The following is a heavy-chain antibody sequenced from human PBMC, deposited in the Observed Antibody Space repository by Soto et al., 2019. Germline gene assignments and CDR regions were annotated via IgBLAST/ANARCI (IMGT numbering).Heavy chain of an antibody. CDR3: ARGNSGWHDAFDI. Sequence: QVQLVESGGGVVQPGRSLRLSCAASGFTFSSYGMHWVRQAPGKGLVWVAVIWYDGSNKYYADSVKGRFTISRDNSKNTLYLQMNSLRAEDTAVYYCARGNSGWHDAFDIWGQGTMVTVSS. CDR1: GFTFSSYG. J-gene: IGHJ3*02. CDR2: IWYDGSNK. V-gene: IGHV3-33*01. D-gene: IGHD6-19*01.